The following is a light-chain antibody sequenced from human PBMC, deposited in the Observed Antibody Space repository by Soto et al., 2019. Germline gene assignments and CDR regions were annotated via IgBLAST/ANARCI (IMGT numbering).Light chain of an antibody. Sequence: EIMMTQSPGTLSASPGERATLSCRASQSVSSNLAWYQQKPGQAPRLLIYAVSTRATPIPARFSGSGSGTEFTLTISSLQSEDFAVYYCQQYNKWPLTFGQGTKVEIK. V-gene: IGKV3-15*01. CDR2: AVS. CDR1: QSVSSN. CDR3: QQYNKWPLT. J-gene: IGKJ1*01.